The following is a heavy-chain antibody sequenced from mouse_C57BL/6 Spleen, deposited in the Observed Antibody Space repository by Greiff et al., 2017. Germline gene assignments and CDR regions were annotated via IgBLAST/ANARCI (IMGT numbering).Heavy chain of an antibody. Sequence: EVKLMESGPGMVKPSQSLSLTCTVTGYSITSGYDWHWIRHFPGNNLEWMGYISYSGSTNYNPSLKSRISITHDTSKNHFFLKLNSVTTEDTATYYCARDGGYYAMDYWGQGTSVTVSS. J-gene: IGHJ4*01. CDR1: GYSITSGYD. CDR3: ARDGGYYAMDY. CDR2: ISYSGST. V-gene: IGHV3-1*01.